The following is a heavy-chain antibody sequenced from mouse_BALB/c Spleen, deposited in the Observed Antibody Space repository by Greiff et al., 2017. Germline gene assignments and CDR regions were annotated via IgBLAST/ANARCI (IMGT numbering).Heavy chain of an antibody. Sequence: QVQLQQSGAELVRPGVSVKISCKGSGYTFTDYAMHWVKQSHAKSLEWIGVISTYYGDASYNQKFKGKATMTVDKSSSTAYMELARLTSEDSAIYYCARGYYYGSSRYYFDYWGQGTTLTVSS. V-gene: IGHV1S137*01. CDR2: ISTYYGDA. J-gene: IGHJ2*01. CDR3: ARGYYYGSSRYYFDY. D-gene: IGHD1-1*01. CDR1: GYTFTDYA.